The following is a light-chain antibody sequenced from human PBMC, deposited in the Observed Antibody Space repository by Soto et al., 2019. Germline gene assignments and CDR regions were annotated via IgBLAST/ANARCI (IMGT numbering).Light chain of an antibody. CDR2: GSS. J-gene: IGKJ2*01. V-gene: IGKV3-20*01. Sequence: EIVLTQSPGTLSLSPGERATLSCRASQSVSGNYLAWYQQKPGQSPSLLIYGSSDSATGIPDRFSGSGSGTDFTLTITRVEPEDFAVYYCQQYGSSRPYTFGQGTKLEIK. CDR3: QQYGSSRPYT. CDR1: QSVSGNY.